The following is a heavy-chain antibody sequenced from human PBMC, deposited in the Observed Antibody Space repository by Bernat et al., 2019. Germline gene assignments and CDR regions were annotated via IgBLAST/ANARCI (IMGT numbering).Heavy chain of an antibody. V-gene: IGHV3-74*01. J-gene: IGHJ4*02. CDR2: ITGDGSST. D-gene: IGHD3-16*01. Sequence: EVQLVESGGGLVQPGGSLRLSCAASGFAFSAYWMNWVRQAPGKGLVWVARITGDGSSTTYADAVKGRFTISRDNAKNTLYLQMNSLGAEDTAVYYCARGWYYCTDQWGQGTLVTVSS. CDR3: ARGWYYCTDQ. CDR1: GFAFSAYW.